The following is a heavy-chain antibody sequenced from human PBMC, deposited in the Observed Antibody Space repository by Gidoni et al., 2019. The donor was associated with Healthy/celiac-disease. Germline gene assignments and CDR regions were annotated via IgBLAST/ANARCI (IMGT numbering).Heavy chain of an antibody. CDR3: ARDDGGWKMAPPLLGAFDI. D-gene: IGHD2-15*01. CDR1: GFTFSSYE. Sequence: EVQLVESGGGLVQPGGSLRLSCAASGFTFSSYEMNWVRQAPGKGLEWVSYISSSGSTIYYADSVKGRFTISRDNAKNSLYLQMNSLRAEDTAVYYCARDDGGWKMAPPLLGAFDIWGQGTMVTVSS. V-gene: IGHV3-48*03. CDR2: ISSSGSTI. J-gene: IGHJ3*02.